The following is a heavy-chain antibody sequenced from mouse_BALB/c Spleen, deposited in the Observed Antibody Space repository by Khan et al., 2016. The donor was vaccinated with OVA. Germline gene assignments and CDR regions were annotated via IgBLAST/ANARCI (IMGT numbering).Heavy chain of an antibody. D-gene: IGHD2-14*01. CDR2: VNPNTGNT. J-gene: IGHJ3*01. CDR1: GYSFTGYY. CDR3: ARGYDFFAD. V-gene: IGHV1-26*01. Sequence: VQLQQSGPDLVKPGASVKMSCKASGYSFTGYYMNWVKQSHGKSLECIGRVNPNTGNTNYNQNFRGKAILIVDTSSSTAYMELRSLTAEDSAVYYCARGYDFFADWGQGTLVTVSA.